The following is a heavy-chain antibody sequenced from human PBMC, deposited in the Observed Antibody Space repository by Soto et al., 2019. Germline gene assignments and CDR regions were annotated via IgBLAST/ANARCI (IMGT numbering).Heavy chain of an antibody. CDR3: AKNQGVELVPLATVDWFDP. J-gene: IGHJ5*02. CDR2: ISGSGFKK. V-gene: IGHV3-23*01. CDR1: GFIFENFG. D-gene: IGHD1-26*01. Sequence: GGFLRLSCAASGFIFENFGMSWVRQAPGKGLEWISSISGSGFKKYYADSVKGRFTISRDNSKSTVYLELNNLSAEDTAVYHCAKNQGVELVPLATVDWFDPWCQGSVVTVSS.